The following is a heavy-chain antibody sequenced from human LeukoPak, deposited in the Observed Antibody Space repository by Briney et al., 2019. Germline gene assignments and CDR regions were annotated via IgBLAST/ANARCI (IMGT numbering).Heavy chain of an antibody. V-gene: IGHV3-48*02. CDR1: GFTFSSYS. Sequence: GGCLRLSCAASGFTFSSYSMNWARQAPGKWLEWVSYISTSSSTIYYADSVKGRFTISRDNAKNSLYLQMNSLRDEDTAVYYCARELYSSGWYPIGGYYAMDVWGQGTTVTVSS. D-gene: IGHD6-19*01. J-gene: IGHJ6*02. CDR2: ISTSSSTI. CDR3: ARELYSSGWYPIGGYYAMDV.